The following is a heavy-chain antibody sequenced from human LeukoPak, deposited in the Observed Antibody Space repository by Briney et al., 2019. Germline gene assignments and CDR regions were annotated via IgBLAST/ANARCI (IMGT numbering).Heavy chain of an antibody. V-gene: IGHV3-30*02. Sequence: GGSLRLSCAASGFTFSSYGMHWVRQAPGKGLEWVAFIRYDGSNKYYADSVKGRFTISRDNSKNTLYLQMNSLRIEDTAVYYCARGYGSGSYYMLPDYWGQGTLVTVSS. D-gene: IGHD3-10*01. CDR3: ARGYGSGSYYMLPDY. CDR2: IRYDGSNK. CDR1: GFTFSSYG. J-gene: IGHJ4*02.